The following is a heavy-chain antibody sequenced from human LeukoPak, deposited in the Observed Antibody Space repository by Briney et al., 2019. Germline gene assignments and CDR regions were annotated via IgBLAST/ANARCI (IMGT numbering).Heavy chain of an antibody. Sequence: GGSLRLSCAASGFTFSNYWMSWVRQAPGKGLEWVANIKQDGSEKYYVDSVKGRFTISRDNAKNSLYLQMNSLRDEDTAVYYCARRTGMTLPGWLRVVDLWGQGTLVTVSS. J-gene: IGHJ5*02. CDR2: IKQDGSEK. CDR1: GFTFSNYW. V-gene: IGHV3-7*03. CDR3: ARRTGMTLPGWLRVVDL. D-gene: IGHD3-22*01.